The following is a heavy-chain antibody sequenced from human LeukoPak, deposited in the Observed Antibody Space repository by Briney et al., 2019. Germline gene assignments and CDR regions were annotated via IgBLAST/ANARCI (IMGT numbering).Heavy chain of an antibody. CDR1: GGSISGYY. CDR3: ARRGYSGYDLGLP. D-gene: IGHD5-12*01. J-gene: IGHJ5*02. V-gene: IGHV4-59*08. CDR2: IYYSGST. Sequence: SETLSLTCTVSGGSISGYYWHWIRLPPGKGLEWIGYIYYSGSTSYNPSLKSRLTISLDTSKNQFSLKLSSVTAADTAVYYCARRGYSGYDLGLPWGQGTLVTVSS.